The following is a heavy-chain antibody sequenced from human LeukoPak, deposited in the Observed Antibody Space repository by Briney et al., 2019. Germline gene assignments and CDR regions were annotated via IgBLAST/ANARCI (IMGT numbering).Heavy chain of an antibody. J-gene: IGHJ4*02. CDR1: GGTFSSYA. Sequence: ASVKVSCKASGGTFSSYAISWVRQAPGQGLEWMGRIIPILGIANYAQKFQGRVTITADKSTSTAYMELSSLRSEDTAVYYCARDSPVAGTFDYWGQGTLVTVSS. D-gene: IGHD6-19*01. CDR2: IIPILGIA. V-gene: IGHV1-69*04. CDR3: ARDSPVAGTFDY.